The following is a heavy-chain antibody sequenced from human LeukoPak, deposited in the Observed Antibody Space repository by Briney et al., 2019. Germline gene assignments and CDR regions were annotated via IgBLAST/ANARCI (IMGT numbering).Heavy chain of an antibody. CDR2: INHSGST. CDR3: ARGEAYCSSTSCYPYYYGMDV. V-gene: IGHV4-34*01. J-gene: IGHJ6*02. D-gene: IGHD2-2*01. CDR1: GGSFSGYY. Sequence: PSETLSLTCAVYGGSFSGYYWSWIRQPPGKGLEWIGEINHSGSTNYNPSLKSRVTISVDTSKNQFSLKLSSVTAADTAVYYCARGEAYCSSTSCYPYYYGMDVWGQGTTVTVSS.